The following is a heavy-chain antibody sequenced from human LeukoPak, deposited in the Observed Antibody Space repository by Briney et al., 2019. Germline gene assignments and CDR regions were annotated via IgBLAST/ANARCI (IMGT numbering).Heavy chain of an antibody. CDR3: ANTLVAATRDY. Sequence: GGSLRLSCAASGFTFSSYAMSWVRQAPGKGLEWVSGITGSGDSTYYADSVKGRFTISRDNSRNTLYLQMNSLRAEDTAVYYCANTLVAATRDYWGQGTLVTVSS. CDR2: ITGSGDST. D-gene: IGHD1-26*01. J-gene: IGHJ4*02. CDR1: GFTFSSYA. V-gene: IGHV3-23*01.